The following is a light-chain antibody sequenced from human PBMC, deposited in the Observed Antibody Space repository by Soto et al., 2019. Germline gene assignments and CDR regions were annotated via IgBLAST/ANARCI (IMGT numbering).Light chain of an antibody. CDR3: QQYVTSQIT. V-gene: IGKV3-20*01. Sequence: EIVLTQSPGTLSLSTGERAILSCRASQSVSSSYFAWYQQKPGQAPRLLIYGASSRATGIPGRFSGSGSGTDFTLTISRLEAEDFAVYYCQQYVTSQITFGTGTKVDI. CDR2: GAS. J-gene: IGKJ3*01. CDR1: QSVSSSY.